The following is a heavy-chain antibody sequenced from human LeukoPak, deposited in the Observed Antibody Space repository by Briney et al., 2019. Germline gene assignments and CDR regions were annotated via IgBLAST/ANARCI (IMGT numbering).Heavy chain of an antibody. CDR3: ARGGRVSWFDP. CDR2: INHSGST. D-gene: IGHD3-16*01. Sequence: PSETLSLTCAVYGGSFRDYYWTWIRQPPGKGLERIGEINHSGSTNYNPSLKSRVTISVDTSKNQFSLNVSSVTAADTAVYYCARGGRVSWFDPWGQGTLVTASP. CDR1: GGSFRDYY. V-gene: IGHV4-34*01. J-gene: IGHJ5*02.